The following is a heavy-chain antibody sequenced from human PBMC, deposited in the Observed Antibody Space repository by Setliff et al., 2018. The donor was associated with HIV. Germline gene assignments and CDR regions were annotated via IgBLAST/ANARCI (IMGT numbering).Heavy chain of an antibody. CDR3: ARVRRHSGRPGTFDI. J-gene: IGHJ3*02. D-gene: IGHD5-12*01. CDR1: GFTFSDYY. Sequence: GESLKISCAASGFTFSDYYMSWIRQAPGKGLEWVSCISSSSSYTNYADSVKGRFTISRDNAKNSLYLQMNSLRAEDTAVSYCARVRRHSGRPGTFDIWGQGTMVTVSS. V-gene: IGHV3-11*05. CDR2: ISSSSSYT.